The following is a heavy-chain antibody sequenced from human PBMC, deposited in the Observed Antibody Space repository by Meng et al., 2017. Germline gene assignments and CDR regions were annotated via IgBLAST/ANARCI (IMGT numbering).Heavy chain of an antibody. CDR2: ISYDGSNK. J-gene: IGHJ4*02. V-gene: IGHV3-30*01. D-gene: IGHD3-3*01. CDR3: ARSRSGYYFDY. CDR1: GFTFSSYA. Sequence: VRLVESGGGGVQPGRSLRLSCAASGFTFSSYAMHWVRQAPGKGLEWVAVISYDGSNKYYADSVKGRFTISRDNSKNTLYLQMNSLRAEDTAVYYCARSRSGYYFDYWGQGTLVTVSS.